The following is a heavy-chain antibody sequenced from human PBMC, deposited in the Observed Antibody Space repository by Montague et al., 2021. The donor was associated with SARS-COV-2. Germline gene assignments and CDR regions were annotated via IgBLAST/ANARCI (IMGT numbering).Heavy chain of an antibody. D-gene: IGHD3-16*02. V-gene: IGHV4-59*01. CDR1: SGSINNFF. CDR2: IYHSGPT. J-gene: IGHJ5*02. CDR3: ARVPARWTLSWFDP. Sequence: SETLSLTCTASSGSINNFFWSWIRQPPGKGLELIGLIYHSGPTHYNPSLESRVTISADTTENQLSLTLTSVTVADTAVYYCARVPARWTLSWFDPWGQGTLVTVSS.